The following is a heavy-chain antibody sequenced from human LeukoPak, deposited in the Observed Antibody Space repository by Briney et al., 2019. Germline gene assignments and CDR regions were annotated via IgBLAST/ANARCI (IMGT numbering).Heavy chain of an antibody. CDR1: GFSLSTSGVG. Sequence: SGPTLVNPTQTLTLTCTFSGFSLSTSGVGVVWIRQPPGKPLECIAVIYWNDDKGYSPSLKNRVTITKDTSKNQVVLTMTNMDPVDTAAYFCAHRPAVAAVFHYWGQGILVTVSS. CDR2: IYWNDDK. J-gene: IGHJ4*02. CDR3: AHRPAVAAVFHY. D-gene: IGHD6-19*01. V-gene: IGHV2-5*01.